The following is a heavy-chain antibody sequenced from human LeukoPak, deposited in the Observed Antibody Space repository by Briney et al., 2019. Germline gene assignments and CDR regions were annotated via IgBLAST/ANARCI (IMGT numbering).Heavy chain of an antibody. CDR3: TREGVYAPDPSSYHRDAFDI. J-gene: IGHJ3*02. Sequence: GASVKVSCKASGYTFTSYGITWVRQAPGQGLEWMGRIIPVFGVSNFAQKFQGRDTITADQSTNTAHMELSRLESGDTAVYYCTREGVYAPDPSSYHRDAFDIWGQGTVVIVSS. CDR1: GYTFTSYG. CDR2: IIPVFGVS. D-gene: IGHD3-16*02. V-gene: IGHV1-69*04.